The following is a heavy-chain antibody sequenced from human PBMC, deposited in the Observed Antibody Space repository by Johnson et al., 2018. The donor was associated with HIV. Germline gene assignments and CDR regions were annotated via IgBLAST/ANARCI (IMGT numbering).Heavy chain of an antibody. Sequence: VQLVESGGGLVQPGRSLRLSCVASGFIFDDYAMHWVRQAPGKGLEWVSGISWNSGSIGYADSVKGRFTISRDNAKNSLYLQMTSLRAVDTAVYYCNTDGRYWVVGATRDAFYIWGQGKMVTVSS. V-gene: IGHV3-9*01. CDR3: NTDGRYWVVGATRDAFYI. CDR1: GFIFDDYA. J-gene: IGHJ3*02. CDR2: ISWNSGSI. D-gene: IGHD1-26*01.